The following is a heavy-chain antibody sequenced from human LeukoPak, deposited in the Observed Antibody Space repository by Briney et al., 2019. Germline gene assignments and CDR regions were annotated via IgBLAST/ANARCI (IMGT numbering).Heavy chain of an antibody. D-gene: IGHD3-10*01. Sequence: ASVKVSCKASGYTFTAYFIHWMRQAPGQGLEWMGCINPNSGGTNYAQDLQGRVTLTRDTSISTAYMELSRLRSDDTAVYYCARGPESGAFDIWGQGTMVTVSS. CDR2: INPNSGGT. V-gene: IGHV1-2*02. J-gene: IGHJ3*02. CDR1: GYTFTAYF. CDR3: ARGPESGAFDI.